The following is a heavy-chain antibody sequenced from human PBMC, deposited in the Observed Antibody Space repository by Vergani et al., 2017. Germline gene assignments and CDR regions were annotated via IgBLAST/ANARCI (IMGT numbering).Heavy chain of an antibody. CDR3: TKGPLSCTSGSCPMGAFDI. CDR2: ITVSGESV. Sequence: EVQLVESGGGLVKPGGSLRLSCAASGFTFSSYSMNWVRQAPGKGLEWVSGITVSGESVYYADSVKGRFTISRDDSKKMVYLQMNSLSADDTAVYFCTKGPLSCTSGSCPMGAFDIWGQGTRVTVSS. D-gene: IGHD5-12*01. V-gene: IGHV3-23*04. CDR1: GFTFSSYS. J-gene: IGHJ3*02.